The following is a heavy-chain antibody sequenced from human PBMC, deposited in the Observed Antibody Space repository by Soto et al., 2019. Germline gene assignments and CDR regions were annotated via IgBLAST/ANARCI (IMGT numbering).Heavy chain of an antibody. D-gene: IGHD1-26*01. CDR1: GFMFSVYG. J-gene: IGHJ4*02. CDR2: ISSDGRSE. Sequence: QVQLVESGGGVVQPGRSLRLSCAASGFMFSVYGMHWVRQAPGKGPEWVAVISSDGRSEFYADPVKGRFTISRDNPKSTVFLQMDSLRPEDTAIYYCGKTIYTPSGFRSKGRGALLDYWGQGTLVTVSS. CDR3: GKTIYTPSGFRSKGRGALLDY. V-gene: IGHV3-30*18.